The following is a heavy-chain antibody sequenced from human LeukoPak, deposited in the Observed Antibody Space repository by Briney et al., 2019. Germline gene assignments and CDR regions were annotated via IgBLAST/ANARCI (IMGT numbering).Heavy chain of an antibody. J-gene: IGHJ6*03. Sequence: GGSLRLSCAASGFTFSSYSMNWVRQAPGKGLEWVSSIRSSSYIYYADSVKGRFTISRDNAKNSLYLQMNSLRAEDTAVYYCARERGDSMALYYYYMDVWGKGTTVTVSS. CDR3: ARERGDSMALYYYYMDV. V-gene: IGHV3-21*01. D-gene: IGHD4/OR15-4a*01. CDR1: GFTFSSYS. CDR2: IRSSSYI.